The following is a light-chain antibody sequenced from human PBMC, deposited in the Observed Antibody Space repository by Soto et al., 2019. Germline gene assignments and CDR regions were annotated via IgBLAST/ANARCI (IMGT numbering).Light chain of an antibody. CDR2: GAS. CDR3: QQYGSSGT. V-gene: IGKV3-20*01. Sequence: EVVLTQSPYTLSLSPGETATLSCRASQSVSSNLAWYQQKHGQAPRLLIYGASTRATGIPARFSGSGSGTDFTLTISSLEPEDFAVYYCQQYGSSGTFGQVTKVDIK. J-gene: IGKJ1*01. CDR1: QSVSSN.